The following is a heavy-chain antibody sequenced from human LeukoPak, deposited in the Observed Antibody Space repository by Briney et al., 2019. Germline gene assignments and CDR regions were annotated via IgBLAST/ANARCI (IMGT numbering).Heavy chain of an antibody. V-gene: IGHV3-23*01. CDR1: GFTFSNAW. Sequence: GGSLRLSCAASGFTFSNAWMSWVRQAPGKGLEWVSAISGSGGSTYYADSVKGRFTISRDNSKNTLYLQMNSLRAEDTAVYYCAKDLWSYYYDSSGYYHDQYYFDYWGQGTLVTVSS. CDR2: ISGSGGST. J-gene: IGHJ4*02. CDR3: AKDLWSYYYDSSGYYHDQYYFDY. D-gene: IGHD3-22*01.